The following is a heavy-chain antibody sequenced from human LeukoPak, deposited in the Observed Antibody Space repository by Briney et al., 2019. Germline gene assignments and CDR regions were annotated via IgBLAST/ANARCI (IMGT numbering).Heavy chain of an antibody. CDR2: ISAYNGNT. V-gene: IGHV1-18*01. J-gene: IGHJ3*02. D-gene: IGHD2-21*01. CDR1: GYTFTSYG. Sequence: ASVKVSCKASGYTFTSYGISWVRQAPGQGLEWMGWISAYNGNTNYAQKVQGRVTMTTDTSTSTAYMELRSLRSDDTAVYYCARDACGGDSKDATADAFDIWGQGTMVTVSS. CDR3: ARDACGGDSKDATADAFDI.